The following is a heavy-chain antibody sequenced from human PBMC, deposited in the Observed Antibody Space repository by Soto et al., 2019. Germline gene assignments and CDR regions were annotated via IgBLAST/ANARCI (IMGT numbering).Heavy chain of an antibody. CDR2: IIPILGIA. CDR3: ERDTGFYSRIEGGMDR. Sequence: QVQLVQSGAEVKKPGSSVKVSCKASGGTFSSYTISWVRQAPGQGLEWMGRIIPILGIANYAQKFQGRVTSTTDKSTSTAYMEVSILRSVDTAGYYCERDTGFYSRIEGGMDRWCRGTTITVSS. CDR1: GGTFSSYT. D-gene: IGHD6-13*01. V-gene: IGHV1-69*08. J-gene: IGHJ6*02.